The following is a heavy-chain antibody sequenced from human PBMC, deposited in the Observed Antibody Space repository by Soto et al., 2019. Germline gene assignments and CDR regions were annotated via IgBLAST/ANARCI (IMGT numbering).Heavy chain of an antibody. CDR1: GFSLSSYG. J-gene: IGHJ4*02. V-gene: IGHV3-30*14. CDR2: ISYDGSNK. D-gene: IGHD3-10*01. CDR3: ARDRGYYGSGSYNYGNDY. Sequence: GLLRLPFAPSGFSLSSYGMHWVRQAPGKGLEWVAVISYDGSNKYYADSVKARFTISRDNSKNTLYLQMDSLRAEDTAVYHCARDRGYYGSGSYNYGNDYWGQGTLVTVSS.